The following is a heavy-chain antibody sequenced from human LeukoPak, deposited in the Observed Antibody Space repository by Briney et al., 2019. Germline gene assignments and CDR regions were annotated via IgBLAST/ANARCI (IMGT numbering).Heavy chain of an antibody. Sequence: PSETLSLTCTVSGGSTSIYYWSWIRQPPGKGLEWIGYISYSGSTNYNPSLKSRVTISVDTSKNQFSLKLSSVTAADTAVYYCAREGTAGTNLNWFDPWGQGTLVTVSS. CDR1: GGSTSIYY. J-gene: IGHJ5*02. CDR2: ISYSGST. CDR3: AREGTAGTNLNWFDP. D-gene: IGHD1-1*01. V-gene: IGHV4-59*01.